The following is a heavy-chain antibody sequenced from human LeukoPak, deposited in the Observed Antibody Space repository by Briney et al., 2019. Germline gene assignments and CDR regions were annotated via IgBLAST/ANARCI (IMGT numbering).Heavy chain of an antibody. CDR1: GYTFTGYY. CDR3: ARVPDYGAEGDYFDY. V-gene: IGHV1-2*06. Sequence: ASVKVSCKASGYTFTGYYMHWVRQAPGQGLEWMGRINPNSGGTNYAQKFQGRVTMARDTSISTAYMELSRLRSDDTAVYYCARVPDYGAEGDYFDYWGQGTLVTVSS. D-gene: IGHD4-17*01. CDR2: INPNSGGT. J-gene: IGHJ4*02.